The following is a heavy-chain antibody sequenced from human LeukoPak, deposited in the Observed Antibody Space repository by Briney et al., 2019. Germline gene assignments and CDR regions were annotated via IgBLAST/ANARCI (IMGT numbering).Heavy chain of an antibody. CDR1: GGSISSYY. CDR3: ARDHGGSRY. J-gene: IGHJ4*02. D-gene: IGHD3-10*01. Sequence: SETLSLTCTASGGSISSYYWSWIRQPPGKGLEWIGYIYYSGSTNYNPSLKSRVTISVDTSKNQFSLKLSSVTAADTAVYYCARDHGGSRYWGQGTLVTVSS. V-gene: IGHV4-59*01. CDR2: IYYSGST.